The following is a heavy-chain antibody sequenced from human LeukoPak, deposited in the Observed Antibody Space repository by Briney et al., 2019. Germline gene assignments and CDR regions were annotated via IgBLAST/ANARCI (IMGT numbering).Heavy chain of an antibody. J-gene: IGHJ4*02. CDR1: GGSISSYY. D-gene: IGHD4-17*01. CDR2: IYYSGST. V-gene: IGHV4-59*01. CDR3: ARLLYGDPYYFDY. Sequence: PSETLSLTCTVSGGSISSYYWSWIRQPPGKGLEWIGYIYYSGSTNYNPSLKSRVTISVDTSKNQFSLKLSSVTAADTAVYYCARLLYGDPYYFDYWGQGTLVTVSS.